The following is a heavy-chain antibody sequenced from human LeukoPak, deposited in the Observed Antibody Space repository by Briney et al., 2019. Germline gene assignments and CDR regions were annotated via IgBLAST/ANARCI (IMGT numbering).Heavy chain of an antibody. J-gene: IGHJ4*02. CDR1: GCTFSSYA. CDR2: IIPIFGTA. Sequence: ASVKVSCKASGCTFSSYAISWVRQAPGQGLEWMGGIIPIFGTANYAQKFQGRVTITADESTSTAYMELSSLSSEDTAVYYCARVMTDGYNYVMWDYWGQGTLVTVSS. CDR3: ARVMTDGYNYVMWDY. D-gene: IGHD5-24*01. V-gene: IGHV1-69*01.